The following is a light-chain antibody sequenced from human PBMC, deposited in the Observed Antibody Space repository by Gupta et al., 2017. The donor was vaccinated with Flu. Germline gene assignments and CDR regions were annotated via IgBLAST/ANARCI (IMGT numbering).Light chain of an antibody. J-gene: IGKJ1*01. CDR3: QQTYTTPPT. Sequence: DIQMTQSPSSLSASVGDRVTITCRASQSITNYLNWYQQKPGKAPKLLIYDASNLQSGVPSRFSVTGSGTDFTLTISSLQPEDFATYYCQQTYTTPPTFGQGTKIEIK. CDR2: DAS. CDR1: QSITNY. V-gene: IGKV1-39*01.